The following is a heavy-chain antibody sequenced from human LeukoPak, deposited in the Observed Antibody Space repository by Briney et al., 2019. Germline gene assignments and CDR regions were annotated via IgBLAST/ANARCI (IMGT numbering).Heavy chain of an antibody. D-gene: IGHD3-3*01. CDR1: GFTFDDYA. J-gene: IGHJ4*02. CDR3: AKDRGTSGYSYFDY. Sequence: PGGSLRLSCAASGFTFDDYAMHWVRQASGKGLEWVSGISWNSGSIGYVDSVKGRFTISRDNPKNSLYLQMNSLRAEDTALYYCAKDRGTSGYSYFDYWGQGTLVTVSS. V-gene: IGHV3-9*01. CDR2: ISWNSGSI.